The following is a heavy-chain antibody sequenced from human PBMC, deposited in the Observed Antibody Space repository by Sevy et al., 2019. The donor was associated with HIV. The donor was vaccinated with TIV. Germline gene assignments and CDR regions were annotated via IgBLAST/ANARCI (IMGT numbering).Heavy chain of an antibody. CDR3: AREEQWLNAFDI. Sequence: GGSLRLSCAASGFTFSSYGMHWVRQAPGKGLEWVAVISYDGSNKYYADSVKGRFTISRDNSKNTLYLQMNSLRAEDTAVYYCAREEQWLNAFDIWGQGTMVTVSS. D-gene: IGHD6-19*01. CDR1: GFTFSSYG. CDR2: ISYDGSNK. J-gene: IGHJ3*02. V-gene: IGHV3-30-3*01.